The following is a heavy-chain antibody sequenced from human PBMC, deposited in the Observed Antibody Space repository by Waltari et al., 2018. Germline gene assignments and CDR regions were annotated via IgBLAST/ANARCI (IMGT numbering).Heavy chain of an antibody. J-gene: IGHJ6*03. CDR1: GYTLTSYY. CDR3: ARDLGQQPGWAGYYYMDV. Sequence: QVQLVQSGAEVKKPGASVKVSCKASGYTLTSYYMHWVRQANGQGLEWMGIINPSGGSTSYAQKFQGRVTMTRDTSTSTVYMELSSLRSEDTAVYYCARDLGQQPGWAGYYYMDVWGKGTTVTISS. V-gene: IGHV1-46*01. D-gene: IGHD6-13*01. CDR2: INPSGGST.